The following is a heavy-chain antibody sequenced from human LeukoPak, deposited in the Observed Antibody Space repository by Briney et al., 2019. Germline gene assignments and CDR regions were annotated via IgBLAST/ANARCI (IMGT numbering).Heavy chain of an antibody. Sequence: GGSLRLSCAASGFTFSSYAMHWVRQAPGKGLEWVAVISYDGSNKYYADSVKGRFTISRDNSKNTLYLQMNSLRAEDTAVYYCARRGGGYEFDPWGQGTLVTVSS. D-gene: IGHD2-15*01. CDR2: ISYDGSNK. V-gene: IGHV3-30-3*01. CDR3: ARRGGGYEFDP. CDR1: GFTFSSYA. J-gene: IGHJ5*02.